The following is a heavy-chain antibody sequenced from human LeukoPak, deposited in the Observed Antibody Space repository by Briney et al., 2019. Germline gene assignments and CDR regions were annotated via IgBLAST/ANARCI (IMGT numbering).Heavy chain of an antibody. CDR3: ARAICSGGKCYFDY. J-gene: IGHJ4*02. CDR2: IYSGGST. Sequence: GGSLRLSCAASGFAVSSNYMSWVRQTPGKGLEWVSLIYSGGSTYYADSMKGRFTISRDNSKNTLYLQMNSLRAEDTAVYYCARAICSGGKCYFDYWGQGTLVTVSS. D-gene: IGHD2-15*01. CDR1: GFAVSSNY. V-gene: IGHV3-53*01.